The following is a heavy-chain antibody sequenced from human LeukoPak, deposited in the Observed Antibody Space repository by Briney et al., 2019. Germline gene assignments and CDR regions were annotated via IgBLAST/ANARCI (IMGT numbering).Heavy chain of an antibody. CDR1: GFTFTSSA. CDR3: AAVGSNPPACYYYYYGMDV. D-gene: IGHD4-11*01. J-gene: IGHJ6*02. V-gene: IGHV1-58*01. Sequence: SVKVSCKASGFTFTSSAVQWVRQARGQRLEWIGWIVVGSGNTNYAQKFQERVTITRDMSTSTAYMELSSLRSEDTAVYYCAAVGSNPPACYYYYYGMDVWGQGTTVTVSS. CDR2: IVVGSGNT.